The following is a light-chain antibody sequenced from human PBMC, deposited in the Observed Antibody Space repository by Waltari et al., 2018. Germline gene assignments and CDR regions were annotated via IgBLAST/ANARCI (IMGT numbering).Light chain of an antibody. Sequence: QSALTQPASVSGSPGQSITISCTGTSSDVGNYNLVSWYQQHPGKAPKLMIYEVTKRASGVSNRFSGSKSDNTASLTISGLQAEDEADYHCCSYAGSNNVIFGGGTKLTVL. V-gene: IGLV2-23*02. J-gene: IGLJ2*01. CDR3: CSYAGSNNVI. CDR2: EVT. CDR1: SSDVGNYNL.